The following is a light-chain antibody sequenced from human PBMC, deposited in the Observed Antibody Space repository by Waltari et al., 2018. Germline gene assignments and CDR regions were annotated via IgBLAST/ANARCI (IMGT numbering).Light chain of an antibody. CDR3: MQGIHLPRT. V-gene: IGKV3-15*01. CDR1: QSVSSN. CDR2: GAS. Sequence: EIVMTQSPATLSVSPGERATLSCRASQSVSSNLAWYQQKPGQAPRLPIYGASTRATGIPAGLSGSGSGTDFTLKISRVEAEDVGVYYCMQGIHLPRTFGQGTKVEIK. J-gene: IGKJ1*01.